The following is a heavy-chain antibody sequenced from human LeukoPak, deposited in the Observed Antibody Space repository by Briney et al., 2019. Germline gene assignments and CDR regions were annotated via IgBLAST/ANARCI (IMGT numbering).Heavy chain of an antibody. CDR2: IYYSGST. CDR1: GGYISSGGYY. J-gene: IGHJ4*02. D-gene: IGHD3-10*01. CDR3: ARGSWFGELGDY. V-gene: IGHV4-31*03. Sequence: SETLSLTCTVSGGYISSGGYYWSWIRQHPGKGLEWIGYIYYSGSTYYNPSLKSRVTISVDTSKNQFSLKLSSVTAADTAVYYCARGSWFGELGDYWGQGTLVTVSS.